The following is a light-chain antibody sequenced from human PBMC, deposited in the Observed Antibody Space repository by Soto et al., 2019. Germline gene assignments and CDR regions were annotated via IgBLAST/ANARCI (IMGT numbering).Light chain of an antibody. J-gene: IGLJ1*01. CDR2: DVS. Sequence: QSALTQPASVSGSPGQSITISCTGTSSDVGGYNYVSWYQHHPGKAPKLMIYDVSNRPSGVSNRFSGSKSGNTASLIISGLQAEDEADYYCSSYTSSSTLSTYVFGTGTKVTAL. V-gene: IGLV2-14*03. CDR1: SSDVGGYNY. CDR3: SSYTSSSTLSTYV.